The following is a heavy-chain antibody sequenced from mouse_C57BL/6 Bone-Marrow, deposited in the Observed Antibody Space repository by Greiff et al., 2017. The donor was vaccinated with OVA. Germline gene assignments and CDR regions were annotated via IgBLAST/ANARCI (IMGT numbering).Heavy chain of an antibody. D-gene: IGHD2-4*01. Sequence: QVHVKQSGAELARPGASVKLSCKASGYTFTSYGISWVKQRTGQGLEWIGEIYPRSGNTYYNEKFKGKATLTADKSSSTAYMELRSLTSEDSAVYFCARENYDYGSWFAYWGQGTLVTVSA. CDR1: GYTFTSYG. CDR2: IYPRSGNT. CDR3: ARENYDYGSWFAY. J-gene: IGHJ3*01. V-gene: IGHV1-81*01.